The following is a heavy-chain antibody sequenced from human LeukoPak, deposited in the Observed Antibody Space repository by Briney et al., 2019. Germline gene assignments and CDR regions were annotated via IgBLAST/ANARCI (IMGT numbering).Heavy chain of an antibody. Sequence: SGGSPRLSCAASGFTFDDYAMHWVRQAPGKGLEWASLISGDGGSTYYADSVKGRFTISRDNSKNSLYLQMNSLRTEDTALYYCAKDIRLGPQLAGGSAFDIWGQGTMVTVSS. CDR3: AKDIRLGPQLAGGSAFDI. D-gene: IGHD2-2*01. CDR1: GFTFDDYA. CDR2: ISGDGGST. J-gene: IGHJ3*02. V-gene: IGHV3-43*02.